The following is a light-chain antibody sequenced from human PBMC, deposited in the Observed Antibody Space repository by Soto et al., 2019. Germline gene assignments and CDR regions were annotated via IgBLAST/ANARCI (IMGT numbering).Light chain of an antibody. CDR2: GNS. CDR3: QSYANSLSGSGV. J-gene: IGLJ2*01. V-gene: IGLV1-40*01. Sequence: QSVLTQPPSVSGAPGQRVTISCTGSSSNIGAGYDVHWYQLLPGTAPKLLIYGNSNRPSGVPDRFSGSKSGTSASLAITGLQAEDEADYYCQSYANSLSGSGVFGGGTKLTVL. CDR1: SSNIGAGYD.